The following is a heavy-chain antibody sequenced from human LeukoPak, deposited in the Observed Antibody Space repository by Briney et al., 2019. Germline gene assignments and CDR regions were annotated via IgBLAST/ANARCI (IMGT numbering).Heavy chain of an antibody. D-gene: IGHD6-13*01. Sequence: SETLSLTCTVSGGSISSYYWSWIRQPPGKGLEWIGYIYYSGSTNYNPSLKSRVTISVDTSKNQFSLKLSSVTAADTAVYYCARSSSWYYFDYWGQGTLVTVSS. CDR1: GGSISSYY. J-gene: IGHJ4*02. V-gene: IGHV4-59*01. CDR2: IYYSGST. CDR3: ARSSSWYYFDY.